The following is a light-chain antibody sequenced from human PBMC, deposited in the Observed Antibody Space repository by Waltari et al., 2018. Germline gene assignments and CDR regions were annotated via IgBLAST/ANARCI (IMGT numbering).Light chain of an antibody. CDR2: DAS. Sequence: EVVLTQSPATLPLSPGDRATLSCRASQSVSNSFAWYRQKPGQAPSLLIYDASTRAAGIPDRFSGSGSGTDFTLTIISLEPEDFAVYYCQLRTGWPMTFGQGTRLEIK. CDR3: QLRTGWPMT. J-gene: IGKJ5*01. V-gene: IGKV3-11*01. CDR1: QSVSNS.